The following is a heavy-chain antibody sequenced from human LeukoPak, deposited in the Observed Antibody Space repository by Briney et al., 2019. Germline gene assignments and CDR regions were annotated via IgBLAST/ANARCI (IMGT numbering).Heavy chain of an antibody. CDR2: ISSSSSTI. Sequence: GGSLRLSCAASGFTFSSYSMNWVRQAPGKGLEWVSYISSSSSTIYYADSVKGRFTISRDNAKNSLYLQMNSLRAEDTAVYYCARDSALSYCSGGSCYGHAFDIWGQGTMVTVSS. D-gene: IGHD2-15*01. J-gene: IGHJ3*02. CDR3: ARDSALSYCSGGSCYGHAFDI. V-gene: IGHV3-48*04. CDR1: GFTFSSYS.